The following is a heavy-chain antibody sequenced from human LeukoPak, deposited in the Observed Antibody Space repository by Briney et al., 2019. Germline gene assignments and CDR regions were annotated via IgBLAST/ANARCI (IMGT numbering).Heavy chain of an antibody. CDR2: IRFGGGNK. Sequence: PGGSLRLSCAASGFTFSTYGLHWVRQAPGKGLEWVAFIRFGGGNKSFVDSVKGRFTISRANSKNTLYLQMNSLKPEDTAVYYCAKDSLGLVVWTSCYLDRWGEGTLVSVSS. D-gene: IGHD2-15*01. V-gene: IGHV3-30*02. J-gene: IGHJ4*02. CDR1: GFTFSTYG. CDR3: AKDSLGLVVWTSCYLDR.